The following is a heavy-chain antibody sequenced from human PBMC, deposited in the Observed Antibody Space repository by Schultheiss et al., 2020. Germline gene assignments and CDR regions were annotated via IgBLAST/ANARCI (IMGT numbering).Heavy chain of an antibody. D-gene: IGHD3-10*01. J-gene: IGHJ5*02. Sequence: SETLSLTCTVSGGSISSGDYYWSWIRQPPGKGLEWIGYIYYSGSTYYNPSLKSRVTISVDTSKNQFSLKLSSVTAADTAVYYCVNLHLYYYGSGSYTNWFDPWGQGTLVTVSS. V-gene: IGHV4-30-4*01. CDR1: GGSISSGDYY. CDR3: VNLHLYYYGSGSYTNWFDP. CDR2: IYYSGST.